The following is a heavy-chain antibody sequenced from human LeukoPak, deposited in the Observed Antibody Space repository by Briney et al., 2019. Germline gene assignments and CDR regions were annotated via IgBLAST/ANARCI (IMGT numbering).Heavy chain of an antibody. D-gene: IGHD6-13*01. J-gene: IGHJ4*02. Sequence: GGSLRLSCAASGFTFSRHTMNWVRQAPGKGLEWVSSISGSNKYIYYADSVKGRFTISRDNAKNSLYLQMNSLRAEDTAVYYCARRGSWYGVDYWGQGTLVTVSS. CDR2: ISGSNKYI. CDR1: GFTFSRHT. CDR3: ARRGSWYGVDY. V-gene: IGHV3-21*01.